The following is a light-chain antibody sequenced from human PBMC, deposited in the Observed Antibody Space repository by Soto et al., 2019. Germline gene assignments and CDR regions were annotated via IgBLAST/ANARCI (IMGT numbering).Light chain of an antibody. V-gene: IGKV3-20*01. Sequence: EIVLTQSPDSLSLYPGERATLSCRASQNFGSSYLAWYQQKRGQAPRFLIYGASSRATCIPDRLSGSGSATDFTLTISRLEPEDFSLYHCQQYGLSLTTLGQGDKVEIK. J-gene: IGKJ1*01. CDR2: GAS. CDR3: QQYGLSLTT. CDR1: QNFGSSY.